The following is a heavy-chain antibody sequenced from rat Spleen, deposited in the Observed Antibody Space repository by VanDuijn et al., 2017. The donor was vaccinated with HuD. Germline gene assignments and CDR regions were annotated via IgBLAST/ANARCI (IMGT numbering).Heavy chain of an antibody. CDR3: ARHRQLSSYYWYFDF. CDR1: GFTFSNYD. CDR2: IGTGGGNT. Sequence: EVQLVESGGGLVQPGRSMKLSCAASGFTFSNYDMAWVRQAPTKGLEWVASIGTGGGNTYYRDSVKGRFTISRDNAKNTLYLQMDSLRSEDTATHYCARHRQLSSYYWYFDFWGPGTMVTVSS. V-gene: IGHV5-25*01. D-gene: IGHD1-2*01. J-gene: IGHJ1*01.